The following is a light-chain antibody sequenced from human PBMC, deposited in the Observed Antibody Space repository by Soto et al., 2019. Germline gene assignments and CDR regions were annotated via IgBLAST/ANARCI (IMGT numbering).Light chain of an antibody. Sequence: EIVLTQSPGTLSLSPGERATLSCRASQSVNSDYLAWYHQKPGQAPRLLIYGTSTKAIGIPDRFSGSGSGTDFTLTISRLEPEDFAVYYCQHYGTSLYTFGQGTKLEIK. CDR3: QHYGTSLYT. CDR1: QSVNSDY. V-gene: IGKV3-20*01. J-gene: IGKJ2*01. CDR2: GTS.